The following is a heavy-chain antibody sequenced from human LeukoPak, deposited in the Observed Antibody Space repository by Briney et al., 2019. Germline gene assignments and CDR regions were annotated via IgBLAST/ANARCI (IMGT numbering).Heavy chain of an antibody. Sequence: TGGSLRLSCAASGFTFSSYSMNWVRQAPGKGLEWVSSISSSSSYIYYADSVKGRFTISRDNAKNSLYLQMNSLRAEDTAVYYCAKDEGLDNYYYYGMDVWGQGTTVTISS. CDR1: GFTFSSYS. D-gene: IGHD3-22*01. J-gene: IGHJ6*02. V-gene: IGHV3-21*01. CDR3: AKDEGLDNYYYYGMDV. CDR2: ISSSSSYI.